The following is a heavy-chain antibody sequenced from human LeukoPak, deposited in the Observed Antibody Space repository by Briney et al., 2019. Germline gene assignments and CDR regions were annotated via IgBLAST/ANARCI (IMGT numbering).Heavy chain of an antibody. CDR1: GFTFSSYA. D-gene: IGHD6-13*01. CDR2: ISSSGNT. V-gene: IGHV3-23*01. J-gene: IGHJ4*02. CDR3: VKGRISEDGLDF. Sequence: GGSLRLSCAASGFTFSSYAMTWVRQTPGKGLDWVSSISSSGNTYYADSVKGRFTISRDNSKNMLYLQMNSLRAEDTAVYYCVKGRISEDGLDFWGQGTLVTVSS.